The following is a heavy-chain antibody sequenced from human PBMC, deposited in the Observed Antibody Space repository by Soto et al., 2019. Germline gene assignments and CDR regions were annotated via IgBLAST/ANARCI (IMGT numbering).Heavy chain of an antibody. CDR3: ARRKTFLPGFDP. V-gene: IGHV1-8*01. CDR1: GYTFTSYD. D-gene: IGHD3-3*02. J-gene: IGHJ5*02. CDR2: MNPNSGNT. Sequence: QVQLVQFGAEVKKPGASVKVSCKASGYTFTSYDINWVRQATGQGLEWMGWMNPNSGNTGYAQKFQGRVTMTRNTSISTAYMELSSLRSEDTAVYYCARRKTFLPGFDPWGQGTLVTVSS.